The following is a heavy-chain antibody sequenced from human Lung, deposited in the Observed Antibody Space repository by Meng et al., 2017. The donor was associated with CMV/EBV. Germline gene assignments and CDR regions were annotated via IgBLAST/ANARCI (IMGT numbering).Heavy chain of an antibody. CDR2: IKQEGGER. J-gene: IGHJ4*02. D-gene: IGHD3-10*01. Sequence: ESLKISCAASGFTFSNYWMSWVRQAPGKGLEWVANIKQEGGERYYVDSVKGRFTISRDNAKNSLYLQMNSLRAEDTAVYFCARAATYYSDSGSYYDSWGQGTXVTVSS. CDR3: ARAATYYSDSGSYYDS. CDR1: GFTFSNYW. V-gene: IGHV3-7*04.